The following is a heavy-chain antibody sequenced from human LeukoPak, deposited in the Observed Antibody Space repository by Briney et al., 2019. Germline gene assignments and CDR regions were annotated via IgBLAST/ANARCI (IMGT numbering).Heavy chain of an antibody. J-gene: IGHJ4*02. CDR3: ARASSLIAVAGTFDY. V-gene: IGHV1-69*13. D-gene: IGHD6-19*01. CDR2: IIPIFGTA. CDR1: GGTFSSYA. Sequence: EASVKVSCKASGGTFSSYAISWVRQAPGQGLEWMGGIIPIFGTANYAQKFQGRVTITADESTSTAYMELSSLRSEDTAVYYCARASSLIAVAGTFDYWGQGTLVTVSS.